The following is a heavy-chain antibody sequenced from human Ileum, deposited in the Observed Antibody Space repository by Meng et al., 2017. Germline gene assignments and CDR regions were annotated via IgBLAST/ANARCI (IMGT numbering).Heavy chain of an antibody. CDR1: GGSITSGDYY. J-gene: IGHJ4*02. CDR2: IFYTGAT. CDR3: VSERRRSYFFDY. V-gene: IGHV4-30-4*01. Sequence: QVQLQESGPGLVKPSQTLVLNCTVSGGSITSGDYYWRWIRRPLGQGLEWIGYIFYTGATYSNPSLKSRVTVSLDTSKSQFSLKLSSVTAADTAIYYCVSERRRSYFFDYWGQGTLVTVSS.